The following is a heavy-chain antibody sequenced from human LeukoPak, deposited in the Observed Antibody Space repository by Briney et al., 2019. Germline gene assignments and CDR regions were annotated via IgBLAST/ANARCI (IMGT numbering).Heavy chain of an antibody. D-gene: IGHD2-2*01. V-gene: IGHV3-23*01. CDR1: GFTFSTYA. CDR3: AKDLSIVVVPAALYYFDY. CDR2: ISGSGGST. Sequence: GGSLRLSCVASGFTFSTYAMSWVRQAPGKGLEWVSAISGSGGSTYYADSVKGRFTISRDNSKNTLYLQMNSLRAEDTAVYYCAKDLSIVVVPAALYYFDYWGQGTLVTVSS. J-gene: IGHJ4*02.